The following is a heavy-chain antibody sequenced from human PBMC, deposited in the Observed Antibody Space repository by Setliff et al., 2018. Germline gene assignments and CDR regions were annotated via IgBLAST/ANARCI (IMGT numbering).Heavy chain of an antibody. D-gene: IGHD3-10*01. Sequence: SETLSLTCTVSGGSVSSTSHYWGWIRQPPGKGMEWIGSVYYSGYTYYNPSLQSRVTISVDMSKNQFSRKLTSVTAADTAVYYCARVDFTMIHGVLGLWGQGTLGAVSS. V-gene: IGHV4-39*07. J-gene: IGHJ1*01. CDR1: GGSVSSTSHY. CDR3: ARVDFTMIHGVLGL. CDR2: VYYSGYT.